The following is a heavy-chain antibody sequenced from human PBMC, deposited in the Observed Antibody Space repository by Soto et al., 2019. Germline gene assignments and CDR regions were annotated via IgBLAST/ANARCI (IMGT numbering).Heavy chain of an antibody. V-gene: IGHV1-69*02. CDR3: AGNRGEAGSIDTQAYYFDY. CDR2: IIPILGIA. CDR1: GGTFSSYT. D-gene: IGHD3-10*01. J-gene: IGHJ4*02. Sequence: QVQLVQSGAEVKKPGSSVKISCKSSGGTFSSYTISWVRQATGQGLEWMGRIIPILGIANYAQKFQSRVTITADKRTSTAYMELSSLRSEDTAVYDCAGNRGEAGSIDTQAYYFDYWGQGPLVTVSS.